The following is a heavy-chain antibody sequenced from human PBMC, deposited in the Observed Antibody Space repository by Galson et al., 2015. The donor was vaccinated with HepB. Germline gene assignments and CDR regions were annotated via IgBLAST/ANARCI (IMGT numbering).Heavy chain of an antibody. CDR1: GYTLSAYY. CDR3: ARVFQGGEYVSSRGRGEWGY. V-gene: IGHV1-2*02. Sequence: SVKVSCKASGYTLSAYYIYWVRQAPGQGLEWMGWINPNNGGTNYAQNFQGRVTMTRDTSISTAYMELSSLRSDDTALYYCARVFQGGEYVSSRGRGEWGYWGQGTLVTVSS. D-gene: IGHD3-16*01. CDR2: INPNNGGT. J-gene: IGHJ4*02.